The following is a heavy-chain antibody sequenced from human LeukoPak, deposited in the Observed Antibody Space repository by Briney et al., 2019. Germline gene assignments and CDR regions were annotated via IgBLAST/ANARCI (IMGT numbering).Heavy chain of an antibody. Sequence: GGPLRLSCAASGFTFSSHAMSWVRQAPGKGLEWVSGISGSGGTTYYAHSVKGRFTISRDNSKNTLYLQMNSLRAEDTAIYYCAKDRIGSGSYYYIDYWGQGTLVTVSS. CDR2: ISGSGGTT. V-gene: IGHV3-23*01. CDR3: AKDRIGSGSYYYIDY. D-gene: IGHD3-10*01. CDR1: GFTFSSHA. J-gene: IGHJ4*02.